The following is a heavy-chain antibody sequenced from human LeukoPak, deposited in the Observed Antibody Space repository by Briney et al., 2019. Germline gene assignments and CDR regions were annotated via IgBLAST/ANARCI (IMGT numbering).Heavy chain of an antibody. CDR1: GYTFSSHW. Sequence: GEPLKISCQGFGYTFSSHWIGWVRQTPEKGLEWMGVYSPDASDTTYSPSFQGRVTISVDKSINTAFLQWDSLRPTDTAVYFCARLGFDRSGLSGLHFDFWGQGSLIIVSS. CDR3: ARLGFDRSGLSGLHFDF. J-gene: IGHJ4*02. CDR2: YSPDASDT. D-gene: IGHD3-22*01. V-gene: IGHV5-51*01.